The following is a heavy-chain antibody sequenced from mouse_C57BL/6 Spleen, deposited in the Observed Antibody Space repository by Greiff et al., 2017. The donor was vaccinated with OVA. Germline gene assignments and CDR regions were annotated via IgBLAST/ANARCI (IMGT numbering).Heavy chain of an antibody. CDR2: IYPGDGDT. V-gene: IGHV1-82*01. J-gene: IGHJ3*01. CDR1: GYAFSSSW. CDR3: ARAEFSPFAY. Sequence: VKVVESGPELVKPGASVKISCKASGYAFSSSWMNWVKQRPGKGLEWIGRIYPGDGDTNYNGKFKGKATLTADKSSSTAYMQLSSLTSEDSAVYFCARAEFSPFAYWGQGTLVTVSA.